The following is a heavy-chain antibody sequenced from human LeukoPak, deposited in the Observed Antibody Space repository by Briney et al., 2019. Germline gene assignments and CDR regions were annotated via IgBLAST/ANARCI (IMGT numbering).Heavy chain of an antibody. J-gene: IGHJ4*02. CDR3: AKDPGYQVVYCFDY. Sequence: PGGSLRLSCAASGLHFSGTAMSWVRQAPGKGLEWVSAISHDGMNAYYADSVKGRFTISRDNSKNTLYLQMNSLRVEDTAVYYCAKDPGYQVVYCFDYWGQGTLVTVSS. CDR1: GLHFSGTA. CDR2: ISHDGMNA. V-gene: IGHV3-23*01. D-gene: IGHD2-2*01.